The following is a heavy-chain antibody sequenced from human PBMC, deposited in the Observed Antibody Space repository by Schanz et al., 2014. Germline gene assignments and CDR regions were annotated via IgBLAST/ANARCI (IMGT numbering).Heavy chain of an antibody. CDR1: GFTFNTSW. V-gene: IGHV3-74*01. CDR2: VSRDGSET. CDR3: ARGASRDYFAMDV. J-gene: IGHJ6*02. Sequence: EVQLVESGGELIQPGGSLRLSCAASGFTFNTSWFHWVRQPPGKGLLWVSRVSRDGSETTYVDSVRGRFTISRDTAKNTVFLQMNNLRAEDTAVYYCARGASRDYFAMDVWGQGTTVTVSS.